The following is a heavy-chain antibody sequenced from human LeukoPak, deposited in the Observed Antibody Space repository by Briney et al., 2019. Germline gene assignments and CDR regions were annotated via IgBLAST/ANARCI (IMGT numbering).Heavy chain of an antibody. CDR2: ISSSSSTI. CDR1: GFTFSSYS. J-gene: IGHJ4*02. Sequence: GGSLRLSCAASGFTFSSYSMNWVRQAPGKGLEWVSYISSSSSTIYYADSVKGRFTISRDNAKNSLYLQMNSLRAEDTAVYYCARDELNSGTYSEYWGQGTLVTVSS. V-gene: IGHV3-48*01. D-gene: IGHD1-26*01. CDR3: ARDELNSGTYSEY.